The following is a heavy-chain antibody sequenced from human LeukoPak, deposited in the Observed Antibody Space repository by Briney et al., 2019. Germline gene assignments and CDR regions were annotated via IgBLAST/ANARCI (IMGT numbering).Heavy chain of an antibody. D-gene: IGHD3-22*01. V-gene: IGHV3-33*01. CDR1: GFTFSSYG. J-gene: IGHJ4*02. CDR3: ARDSQASSGSYDY. Sequence: PGGSLRLSCAASGFTFSSYGMHWVRQAPGKGLEWVAVIWYDGSNKYYADSVKGRFTISRDNSKNTLYLQMNSLRAEDTAVYYCARDSQASSGSYDYWGQGTLVTVSS. CDR2: IWYDGSNK.